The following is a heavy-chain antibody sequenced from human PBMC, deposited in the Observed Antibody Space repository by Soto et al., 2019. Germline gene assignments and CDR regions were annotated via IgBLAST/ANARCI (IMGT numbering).Heavy chain of an antibody. CDR3: ARATRDYGDYGYFDS. Sequence: QVRLQESGPGLVKPSETLSLTCTVSGGSISSYYWSWIRQPAGKGLEWIGRIYTSGSTNYNPSLKSRVTMSLDTSRTQFSLKLTSVTAADTAVYFCARATRDYGDYGYFDSWGQGTLVTVSS. V-gene: IGHV4-4*07. CDR2: IYTSGST. J-gene: IGHJ4*02. CDR1: GGSISSYY. D-gene: IGHD4-17*01.